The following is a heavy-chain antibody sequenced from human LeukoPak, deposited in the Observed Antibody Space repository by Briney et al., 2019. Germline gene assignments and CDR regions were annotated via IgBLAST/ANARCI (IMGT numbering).Heavy chain of an antibody. CDR2: ISSSGSTI. CDR1: GFTFSDYY. CDR3: ARVRVPTVTTGAHYFDY. V-gene: IGHV3-11*04. D-gene: IGHD4-17*01. J-gene: IGHJ4*02. Sequence: TGGSLRLSCAASGFTFSDYYMSWIRQAPGKGLEWVSYISSSGSTIYYADSVKGRFTISRDNAKNSLYLQMNSLRAEDTAVYYCARVRVPTVTTGAHYFDYWGQGTLVTVSS.